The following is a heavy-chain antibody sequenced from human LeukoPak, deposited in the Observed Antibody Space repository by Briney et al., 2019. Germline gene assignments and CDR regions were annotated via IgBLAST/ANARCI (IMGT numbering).Heavy chain of an antibody. CDR3: AKRIDFWSGYCFDY. CDR1: GYTFTSYD. D-gene: IGHD3-3*01. CDR2: MNPNSGNT. V-gene: IGHV1-8*01. J-gene: IGHJ4*02. Sequence: ASVKVSCKASGYTFTSYDINWVRQATGQGLEWMGWMNPNSGNTGYAQKFQGRVTMTRNTSISTAYMELSSLRSEDTAVYYCAKRIDFWSGYCFDYWGQGTLVIVSS.